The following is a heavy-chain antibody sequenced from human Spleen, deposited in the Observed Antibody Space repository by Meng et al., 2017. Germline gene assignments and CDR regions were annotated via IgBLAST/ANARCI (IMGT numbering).Heavy chain of an antibody. CDR2: INHSGST. CDR1: GGSFSDYY. Sequence: QVQVLQWGAGLLKPSETPSLTCVVSGGSFSDYYWSWLRQPPGKGLEWIGEINHSGSTNYNPSLESRATISVDTSQNNLSLKLSSVTAADSAVYYCARGPTTMAHDFDYWGQGTLVTVSS. J-gene: IGHJ4*02. V-gene: IGHV4-34*01. CDR3: ARGPTTMAHDFDY. D-gene: IGHD4-11*01.